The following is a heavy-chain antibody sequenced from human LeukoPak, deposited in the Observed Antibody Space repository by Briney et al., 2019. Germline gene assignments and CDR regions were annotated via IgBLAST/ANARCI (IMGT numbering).Heavy chain of an antibody. Sequence: GGSLRLSCAASGFTFSSYAMSWVRQAPEKGLEWVSTIGGSGGGTYYTDSVKGRFTISRDNSENTLYLQMDSLRAEDTAVYYCSRGWTTGDYWGQGTLVTVSS. V-gene: IGHV3-23*01. CDR3: SRGWTTGDY. D-gene: IGHD3-10*01. CDR2: IGGSGGGT. J-gene: IGHJ4*02. CDR1: GFTFSSYA.